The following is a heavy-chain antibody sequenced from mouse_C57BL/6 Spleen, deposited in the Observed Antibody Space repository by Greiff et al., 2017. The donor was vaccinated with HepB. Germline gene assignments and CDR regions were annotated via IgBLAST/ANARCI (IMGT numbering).Heavy chain of an antibody. CDR1: GYSFTGYY. CDR3: ARFDYYGSTLDY. D-gene: IGHD1-1*01. J-gene: IGHJ2*01. V-gene: IGHV1-42*01. CDR2: INPSTGGT. Sequence: VQLKQSGPELVKPGASVKISCKASGYSFTGYYMNWVKQSPEKSLEWIGEINPSTGGTTYNQKFKAKATLTVDKSSSTAYMQLKSLTSEDSAVYYCARFDYYGSTLDYWGQGTTLTVSS.